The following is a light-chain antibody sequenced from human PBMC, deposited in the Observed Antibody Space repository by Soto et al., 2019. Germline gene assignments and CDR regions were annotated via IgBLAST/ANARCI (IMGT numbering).Light chain of an antibody. CDR1: SSDVGVYKY. J-gene: IGLJ1*01. CDR2: DVI. V-gene: IGLV2-11*01. Sequence: QSAXIQPXSXSXSPGXXVTXXCTGTSSDVGVYKYVSWYRQLPGKAPKLMIYDVITRPSGVPDRFSGSKSGNTASLTISGLQAEDEADYYCCSYAGDYTFVFGTGTKLTVL. CDR3: CSYAGDYTFV.